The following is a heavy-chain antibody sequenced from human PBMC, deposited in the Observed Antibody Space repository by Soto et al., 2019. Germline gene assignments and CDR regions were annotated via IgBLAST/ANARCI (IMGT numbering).Heavy chain of an antibody. D-gene: IGHD3-16*01. Sequence: SIRISWSVAGCSFTTFWISCVRKMPEKGLEWMGRLDPADSFTNYSPSFQGHVTISVDKSINTAYLQWSSLKASDTAIYYCARHLYDHRNYLDGLDVWGQGPMVTLSS. CDR2: LDPADSFT. J-gene: IGHJ3*01. CDR1: GCSFTTFW. CDR3: ARHLYDHRNYLDGLDV. V-gene: IGHV5-10-1*01.